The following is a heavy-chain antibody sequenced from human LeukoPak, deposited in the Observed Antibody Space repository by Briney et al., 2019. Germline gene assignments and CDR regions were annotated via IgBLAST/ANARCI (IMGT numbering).Heavy chain of an antibody. V-gene: IGHV3-48*01. D-gene: IGHD6-13*01. Sequence: GGSLRLSCAASGFTFSSYSMNWVRQAPGKGLEWLSYITGGSSTITYYADSVKGRFTISRDNAKNTLYLQMNSLRAEDTAVYYCAKDGFVPPPHSSSSGRPYYFDYWGQGTLVTVSS. J-gene: IGHJ4*02. CDR1: GFTFSSYS. CDR3: AKDGFVPPPHSSSSGRPYYFDY. CDR2: ITGGSSTIT.